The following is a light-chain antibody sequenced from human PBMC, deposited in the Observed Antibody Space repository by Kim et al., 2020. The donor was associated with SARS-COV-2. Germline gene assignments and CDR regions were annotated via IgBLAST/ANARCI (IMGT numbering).Light chain of an antibody. V-gene: IGKV3-20*01. CDR1: QSVGSNS. CDR2: DVS. Sequence: LFPGERATLSCRASQSVGSNSLAWYQQKPGRAPRLVMYDVSKRATGTPDRFSGSGSGTDFTLTISRLEPDDFGVFYCQQYGNSLTFGGGTKVDIK. CDR3: QQYGNSLT. J-gene: IGKJ4*01.